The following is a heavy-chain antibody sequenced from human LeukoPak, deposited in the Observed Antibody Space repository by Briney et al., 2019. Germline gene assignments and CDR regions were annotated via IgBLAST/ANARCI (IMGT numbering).Heavy chain of an antibody. Sequence: ASVKVSCKASGYTFTSYYMHWVRQAPGQGLEWMGIINPSGGSTSYVQKFQGRVTMTRDTSTSTVYMELSSLRSEDTAVYYCARDRSTMVRGHTGHAWFDPWGQGTLVTVSS. V-gene: IGHV1-46*01. CDR1: GYTFTSYY. J-gene: IGHJ5*02. CDR3: ARDRSTMVRGHTGHAWFDP. CDR2: INPSGGST. D-gene: IGHD3-10*01.